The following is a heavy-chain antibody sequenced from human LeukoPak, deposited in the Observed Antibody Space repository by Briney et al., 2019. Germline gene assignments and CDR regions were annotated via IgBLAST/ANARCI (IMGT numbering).Heavy chain of an antibody. CDR2: INPSGGDT. CDR3: AREMMDNLRFDY. Sequence: ASVMVSCKASGYTFTSYYMHWVRQAPGQGLEWMGIINPSGGDTSYAQKFQGRLTMTRDTSTNTVYMELTSLRSEDTAVYYCAREMMDNLRFDYWGQGTLVTVSS. V-gene: IGHV1-46*01. J-gene: IGHJ4*02. CDR1: GYTFTSYY. D-gene: IGHD1-14*01.